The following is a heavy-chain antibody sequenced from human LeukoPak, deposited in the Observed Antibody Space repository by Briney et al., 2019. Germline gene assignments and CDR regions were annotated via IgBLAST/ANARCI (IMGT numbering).Heavy chain of an antibody. V-gene: IGHV4-59*05. J-gene: IGHJ4*02. CDR3: ATRLLDYGDYQFDY. D-gene: IGHD4-17*01. CDR2: IYYSGST. Sequence: SETLSLTCTVSGGSISSYYWSWIRQPPGKGLEWIGSIYYSGSTYYNPSLKSRVTISVDTSKNQFSLKLNSVTATDTAVYYCATRLLDYGDYQFDYWGQGTLVTVSS. CDR1: GGSISSYY.